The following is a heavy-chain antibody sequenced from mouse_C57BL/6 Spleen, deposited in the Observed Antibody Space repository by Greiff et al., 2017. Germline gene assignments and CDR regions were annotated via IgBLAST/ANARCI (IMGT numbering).Heavy chain of an antibody. CDR2: INPNNGGT. Sequence: VQLQQSGPELVKPGASVKISCKASGYTFTDYYMNWVMQSHGKSLEWIGDINPNNGGTSYNQKFKGKATLTVDKSSSTAYMELRSLTSEDSAVYYCARRILLSGYAMDYWGQGTSVTVSS. CDR1: GYTFTDYY. J-gene: IGHJ4*01. D-gene: IGHD3-1*01. V-gene: IGHV1-26*01. CDR3: ARRILLSGYAMDY.